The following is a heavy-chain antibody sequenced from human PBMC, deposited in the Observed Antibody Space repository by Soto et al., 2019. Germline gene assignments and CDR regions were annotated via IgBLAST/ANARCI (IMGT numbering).Heavy chain of an antibody. V-gene: IGHV1-3*01. CDR1: VYTFTICA. J-gene: IGHJ4*02. CDR3: ARELQGLYYFDF. D-gene: IGHD4-4*01. CDR2: INADNGDT. Sequence: DSVKVSCQTSVYTFTICAIHWVRQAPGQRLEWMGWINADNGDTKYSQKFSGRVTITRDTSANTAFMELSSLRSEDTAMYYCARELQGLYYFDFWGQGTLVTVSS.